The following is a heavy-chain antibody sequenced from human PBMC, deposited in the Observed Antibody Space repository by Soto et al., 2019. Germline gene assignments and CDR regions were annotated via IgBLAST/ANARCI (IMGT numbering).Heavy chain of an antibody. Sequence: ASVKVSCKVSGYTLTELSMHWVRQAPGKGLEWMGGFDPEDGETIYAQKFQGRVTMTEDTSTDTAYMELSSLGSEDTAVYYCATVIYCIGGSCSSKAGVFDIWGQGTMVTVSS. CDR1: GYTLTELS. CDR3: ATVIYCIGGSCSSKAGVFDI. D-gene: IGHD2-15*01. CDR2: FDPEDGET. V-gene: IGHV1-24*01. J-gene: IGHJ3*02.